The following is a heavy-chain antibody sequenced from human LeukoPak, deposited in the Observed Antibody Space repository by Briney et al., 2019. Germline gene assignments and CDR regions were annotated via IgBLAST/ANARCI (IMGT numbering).Heavy chain of an antibody. V-gene: IGHV3-30*18. Sequence: PERSLRLSCAASGFTFSSYGMHWVRQAPGKGLEWVAVISYDGSNKYYADSVKGRFTISRDNSKNTLYLQMNSLRAEDTAVYYCAKALDSSGWSDWFDPWGQGTLVTVST. CDR1: GFTFSSYG. D-gene: IGHD6-19*01. J-gene: IGHJ5*02. CDR2: ISYDGSNK. CDR3: AKALDSSGWSDWFDP.